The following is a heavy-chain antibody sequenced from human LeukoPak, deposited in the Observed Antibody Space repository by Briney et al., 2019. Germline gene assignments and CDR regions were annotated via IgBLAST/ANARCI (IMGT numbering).Heavy chain of an antibody. CDR2: ISSSGGIT. Sequence: GGSLRLSCSASGFPFSSYATHWVRQAPGKGLEYVSAISSSGGITNYADSVRGRFIISRDNSKNSLYLQMSSLRPEDTAMYYCEILLSSLYSTSSLNWFDPWGQGILVTVSS. CDR1: GFPFSSYA. V-gene: IGHV3-64D*08. CDR3: EILLSSLYSTSSLNWFDP. D-gene: IGHD6-6*01. J-gene: IGHJ5*02.